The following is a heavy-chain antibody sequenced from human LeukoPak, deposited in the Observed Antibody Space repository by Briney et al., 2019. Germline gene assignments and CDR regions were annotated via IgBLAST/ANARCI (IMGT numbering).Heavy chain of an antibody. J-gene: IGHJ6*03. CDR2: ITGSGGGT. CDR3: AKEMAFYYYYMDV. V-gene: IGHV3-23*01. Sequence: GGSLRLSCVASGFTFRSYGMSWVRQAPGKGLEWVSAITGSGGGTYYADSVKGRFTISRDNSNNTLYLQMNSLRAEDTAVYYCAKEMAFYYYYMDVWGKGTTVTVSS. D-gene: IGHD5-24*01. CDR1: GFTFRSYG.